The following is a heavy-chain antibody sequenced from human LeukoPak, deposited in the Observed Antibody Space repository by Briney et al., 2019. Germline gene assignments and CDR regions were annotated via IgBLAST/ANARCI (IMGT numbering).Heavy chain of an antibody. CDR1: GGSISTGGYS. J-gene: IGHJ4*02. CDR2: IYYSGST. D-gene: IGHD3-10*01. Sequence: SETLSLTCAVSGGSISTGGYSWRWIRQPPGKGLEWIGYIYYSGSTYYNPSLKSRVTISVDRSKNQFSLKLTSVTAADTAVYYCARSGYYGSGSFSNFDYWGQGTLVTVSS. CDR3: ARSGYYGSGSFSNFDY. V-gene: IGHV4-30-2*01.